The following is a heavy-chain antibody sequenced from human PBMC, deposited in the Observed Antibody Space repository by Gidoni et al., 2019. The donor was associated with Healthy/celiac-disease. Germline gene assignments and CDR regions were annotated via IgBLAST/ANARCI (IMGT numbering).Heavy chain of an antibody. J-gene: IGHJ4*02. CDR2: INPSGGST. V-gene: IGHV1-46*01. Sequence: QVQLVQSGAELKKPGASVKASCKASGYTFTSYYMPWVRQAPGQGLERLAIINPSGGSTSYAQKCQGRVTMTRDTSTSTVYMELSSLRSEDTAVYYCAREYYDSSEDYWGQGTLVTVSS. D-gene: IGHD3-22*01. CDR1: GYTFTSYY. CDR3: AREYYDSSEDY.